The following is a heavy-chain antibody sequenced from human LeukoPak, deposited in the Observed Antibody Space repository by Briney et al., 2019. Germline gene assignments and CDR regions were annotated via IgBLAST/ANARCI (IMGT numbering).Heavy chain of an antibody. D-gene: IGHD7-27*01. V-gene: IGHV1-69*05. Sequence: SVKVSCKASGGTFSSYAISWVRQAPGQGLEWMGGIIPIFGTANYAQKFQGRVTMTRSASINTAYMELTNLRSEDTAVYYCARAPRSWGFDYWGQGALVTVSS. CDR1: GGTFSSYA. CDR3: ARAPRSWGFDY. CDR2: IIPIFGTA. J-gene: IGHJ4*02.